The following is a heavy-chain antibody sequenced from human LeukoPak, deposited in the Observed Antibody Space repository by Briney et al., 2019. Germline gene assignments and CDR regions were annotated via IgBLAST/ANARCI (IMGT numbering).Heavy chain of an antibody. CDR2: INHSGST. V-gene: IGHV4-34*01. Sequence: PSETLSLTCAVYGGSFSGYYWSWIRQPPGKGLEWIGEINHSGSTNYNPSFKSRVTISVDTSKNQFSLKLSSVTAADTAVYYCARQVGATPPGDFDYWGQGTLVTVSS. J-gene: IGHJ4*02. CDR3: ARQVGATPPGDFDY. CDR1: GGSFSGYY. D-gene: IGHD1-26*01.